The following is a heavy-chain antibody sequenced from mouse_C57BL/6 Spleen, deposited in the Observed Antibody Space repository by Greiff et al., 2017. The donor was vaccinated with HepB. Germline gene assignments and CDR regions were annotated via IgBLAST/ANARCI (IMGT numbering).Heavy chain of an antibody. CDR2: IYPGSGNT. CDR3: ARDGSSFFYAMDY. D-gene: IGHD1-1*01. CDR1: GYTFTDYY. V-gene: IGHV1-76*01. Sequence: VKLQESGAELVRPGASVKLSCKASGYTFTDYYINWVKQRPGQGLEWIARIYPGSGNTYYNEKFKGKATLTAEKSSSTAYMQLSSLTSEDSAVYFCARDGSSFFYAMDYWGQGTSVTVSS. J-gene: IGHJ4*01.